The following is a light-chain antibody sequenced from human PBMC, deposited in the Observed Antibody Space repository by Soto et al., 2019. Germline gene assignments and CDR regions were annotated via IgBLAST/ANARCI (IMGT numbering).Light chain of an antibody. CDR1: QSVSSD. Sequence: EIVLTQSPATLSLSPGERATLSCRASQSVSSDLAWYQQKPGQAPRLLIYDASNRATGIPARFSGSGSWTDFTLTISSLEPEDFAVYYCQQRSNWITFGQGTRLEIK. CDR3: QQRSNWIT. J-gene: IGKJ5*01. CDR2: DAS. V-gene: IGKV3-11*01.